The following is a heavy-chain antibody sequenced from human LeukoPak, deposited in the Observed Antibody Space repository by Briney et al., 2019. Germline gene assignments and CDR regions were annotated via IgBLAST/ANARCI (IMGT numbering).Heavy chain of an antibody. CDR3: ATVDQYAIVGVTDPRYGMDV. J-gene: IGHJ6*02. V-gene: IGHV1-46*01. CDR1: GYTFTSYY. D-gene: IGHD1-26*01. CDR2: INPSGGST. Sequence: ASVKVSCKASGYTFTSYYMHWVRQAPGQGLEWMGIINPSGGSTSYAQKFQGRVTMTRDTSTSTVYMELSSLRSEDTAVYYCATVDQYAIVGVTDPRYGMDVWGQGTTVTVSS.